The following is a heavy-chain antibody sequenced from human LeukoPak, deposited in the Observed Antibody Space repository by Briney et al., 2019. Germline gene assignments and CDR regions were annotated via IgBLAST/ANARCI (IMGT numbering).Heavy chain of an antibody. V-gene: IGHV3-30*03. CDR1: GFTFSSYG. Sequence: GRSLRLSCAASGFTFSSYGVHWVRQAPGKGLEWVAVISYDGSIQYYADSVKGRFTISRDNSKNTLYLQMNSLRAEDTAVYYCATGPGIAVASSLDYWGQGTLVTVSS. D-gene: IGHD6-19*01. CDR3: ATGPGIAVASSLDY. J-gene: IGHJ4*02. CDR2: ISYDGSIQ.